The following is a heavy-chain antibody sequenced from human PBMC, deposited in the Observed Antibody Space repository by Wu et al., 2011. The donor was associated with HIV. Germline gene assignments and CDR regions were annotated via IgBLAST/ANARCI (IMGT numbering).Heavy chain of an antibody. J-gene: IGHJ4*02. D-gene: IGHD3-22*01. V-gene: IGHV1-69-2*01. CDR3: ATLRVVIVTAHERGDY. Sequence: QSGAEVKKPGDVSEGFLQGYLDTGSPTTTYTGCNRPWKGPEWMGLIDPENGETKYAEKFQGRLSVTADTSTNTAYMKLNNLTSADTAVYFCATLRVVIVTAHERGDYWGQGTLVTVSS. CDR2: IDPENGET. CDR1: DTGSPTTT.